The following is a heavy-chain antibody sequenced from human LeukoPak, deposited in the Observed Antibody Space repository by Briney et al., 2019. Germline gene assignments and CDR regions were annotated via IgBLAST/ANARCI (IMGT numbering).Heavy chain of an antibody. CDR1: GGSFSGYY. CDR2: INHSGST. V-gene: IGHV4-34*01. CDR3: ARVGIAAAGTGSGGWFDP. Sequence: SETLSLTCAVYGGSFSGYYWSWIRQPPGKGLEWIGEINHSGSTNYNPSLKSRVTISVDTSKNQFSLKLSSVSAADTAVYYCARVGIAAAGTGSGGWFDPWGQGTLVTVSS. J-gene: IGHJ5*02. D-gene: IGHD6-13*01.